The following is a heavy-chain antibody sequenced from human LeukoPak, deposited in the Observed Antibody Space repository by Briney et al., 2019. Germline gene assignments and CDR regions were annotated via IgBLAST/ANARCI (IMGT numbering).Heavy chain of an antibody. CDR3: ARETSGCCFGF. V-gene: IGHV3-7*01. Sequence: GGSLRLSCEASGFRFKSYWMSWVRQSPGKGLQWVANIKQDGSEKYYVDSVKGRFTISRDNARNSVYLEMDSVRVEDTGLYFCARETSGCCFGFWGQGTLVSVSS. J-gene: IGHJ4*02. D-gene: IGHD6-19*01. CDR1: GFRFKSYW. CDR2: IKQDGSEK.